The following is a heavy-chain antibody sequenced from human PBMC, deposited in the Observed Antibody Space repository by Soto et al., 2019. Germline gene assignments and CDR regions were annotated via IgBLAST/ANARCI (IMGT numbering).Heavy chain of an antibody. CDR1: GFTFSNYA. CDR3: AKELSSYDCVGYFDY. CDR2: ISGSGGIT. J-gene: IGHJ4*02. D-gene: IGHD5-12*01. V-gene: IGHV3-23*01. Sequence: EVALLESGGDLLQPGGSLKLSCAASGFTFSNYAMSWVRQAPGKGLEWVSSISGSGGITYYADSVKGRFTISRDNSKNALYLQMNNLRADDTAVYSCAKELSSYDCVGYFDYWGQGTLVTVSS.